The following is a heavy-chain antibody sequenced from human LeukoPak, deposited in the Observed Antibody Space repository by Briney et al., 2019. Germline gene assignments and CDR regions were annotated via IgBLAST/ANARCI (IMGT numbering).Heavy chain of an antibody. CDR2: IYHSGST. V-gene: IGHV4-38-2*02. CDR1: GYSISSGYY. J-gene: IGHJ4*02. CDR3: ARDAGASGWDPGLDY. Sequence: NPSETLSLTCTVSGYSISSGYYWGWIRQPPGKGLEWIGSIYHSGSTYYNPSLKSRVTISVDTSKNQFSLKLSSVTAADTAVYYCARDAGASGWDPGLDYWGQGTLVTVSS. D-gene: IGHD6-19*01.